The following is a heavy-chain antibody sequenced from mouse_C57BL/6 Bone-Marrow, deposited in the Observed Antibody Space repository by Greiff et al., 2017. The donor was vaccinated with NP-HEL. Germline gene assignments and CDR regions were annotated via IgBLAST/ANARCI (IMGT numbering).Heavy chain of an antibody. Sequence: QVQLQQPGAELVKPGASVTLSCKASGYTFTSYWMHWVKQRPGQGLEWIGMIHPNSGSTNYNEKFKSKATLTVDKSSSTAYMQLSSLTSEDSAVYYCARRSYGNYGAMDYWGQGTSVTVSS. CDR2: IHPNSGST. V-gene: IGHV1-64*01. CDR1: GYTFTSYW. J-gene: IGHJ4*01. CDR3: ARRSYGNYGAMDY. D-gene: IGHD2-1*01.